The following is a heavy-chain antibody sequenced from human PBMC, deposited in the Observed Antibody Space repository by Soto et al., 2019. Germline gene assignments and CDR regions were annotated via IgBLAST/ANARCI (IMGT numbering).Heavy chain of an antibody. CDR1: GGSISSYY. CDR2: IYYSGST. D-gene: IGHD3-16*01. J-gene: IGHJ4*02. CDR3: ARRYGGNFDY. Sequence: SETLSLTCTVSGGSISSYYWSWIRQPPGKGLEWIGYIYYSGSTNYNPSLKSRVTISVDTSKNQFSLRLSSVTAADTAVYYCARRYGGNFDYWGQGTLVTVSS. V-gene: IGHV4-59*01.